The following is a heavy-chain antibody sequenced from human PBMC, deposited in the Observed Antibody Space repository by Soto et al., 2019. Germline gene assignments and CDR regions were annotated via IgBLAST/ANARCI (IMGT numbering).Heavy chain of an antibody. CDR1: GFTFSSYA. V-gene: IGHV3-23*01. CDR3: AKDPYYDILTGYPPGG. J-gene: IGHJ4*02. CDR2: ISGSGVST. Sequence: EVQLLESGGGLVQPGGSLRLSCAASGFTFSSYAMSWVRQAPGEGLEWVSAISGSGVSTYYADSVKGRFTISRDNSKNSLYLQMNRLRAEDTAVYYCAKDPYYDILTGYPPGGWGQGTLVTVSS. D-gene: IGHD3-9*01.